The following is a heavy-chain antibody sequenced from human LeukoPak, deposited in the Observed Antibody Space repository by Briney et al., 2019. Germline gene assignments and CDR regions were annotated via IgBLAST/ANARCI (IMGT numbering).Heavy chain of an antibody. D-gene: IGHD3-22*01. V-gene: IGHV1-2*02. CDR3: ARAPLLRYYDSSGYEFDY. J-gene: IGHJ4*02. CDR1: GYTFRGYY. CDR2: IKPNSGGT. Sequence: ASVKVSCKASGYTFRGYYMHWVRQAPGQGLEWMGWIKPNSGGTNYAQKFQGRVTMTRDTSISTAYMELSRLRSDDTAVYYCARAPLLRYYDSSGYEFDYWGQGTLVTVSS.